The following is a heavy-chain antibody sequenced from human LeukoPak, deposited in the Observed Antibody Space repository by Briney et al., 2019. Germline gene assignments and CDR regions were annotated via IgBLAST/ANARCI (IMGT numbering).Heavy chain of an antibody. CDR3: ATIAPGDLFDS. J-gene: IGHJ4*02. CDR1: GSTLTEFS. V-gene: IGHV1-24*01. CDR2: FVPEDDET. Sequence: GASVKVSCKVSGSTLTEFSIHWGRQAPGKGLEWMGGFVPEDDETIYAQSLQGRVTMTEDTSTDTAYMELSSLRSEDTAMYYCATIAPGDLFDSWGQGTLVTVSS. D-gene: IGHD7-27*01.